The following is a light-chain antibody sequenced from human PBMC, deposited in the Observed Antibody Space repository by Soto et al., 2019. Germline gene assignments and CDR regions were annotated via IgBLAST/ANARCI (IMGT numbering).Light chain of an antibody. J-gene: IGLJ1*01. V-gene: IGLV2-14*01. CDR1: SSDVGNYNY. CDR2: DVS. CDR3: NSYTSSSTYV. Sequence: QSALTQPASVSGSPGQSITISCTGTSSDVGNYNYVSWYQQHPGKAPKRMIYDVSNRPSGVSNRFSGSKSGNTASLTISGLQAEDEADYYCNSYTSSSTYVFGAGTKLTVL.